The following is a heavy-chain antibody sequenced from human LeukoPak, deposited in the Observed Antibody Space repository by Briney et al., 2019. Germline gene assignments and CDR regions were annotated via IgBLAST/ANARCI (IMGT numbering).Heavy chain of an antibody. J-gene: IGHJ5*02. V-gene: IGHV4-39*07. CDR2: IYYSGST. D-gene: IGHD2-15*01. CDR1: GGSISSYY. Sequence: SETLSLTCTVSGGSISSYYWGWIRQPPGKGLEWIGSIYYSGSTYYNPSLKSRVTISVDTSKNQFSLKLSSVTAADTAVYYCARDPGVAATQGFDPWGQGTLVTVSS. CDR3: ARDPGVAATQGFDP.